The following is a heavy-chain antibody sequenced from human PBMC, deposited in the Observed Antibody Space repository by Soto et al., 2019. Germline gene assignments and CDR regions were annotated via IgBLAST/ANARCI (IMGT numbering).Heavy chain of an antibody. CDR1: GGTFSSYA. CDR2: IIPSFGTA. D-gene: IGHD3-10*01. Sequence: QVQLVQSGAEVKKPGSSVKVSCKASGGTFSSYAISWVRQAPGQGLEWMGGIIPSFGTANYAQKFQGRVTITADESTSTAYMELSSLRSEDTAVYYCARDGLDYYGSGSYPFFDYWGQGTLVTVSS. V-gene: IGHV1-69*01. CDR3: ARDGLDYYGSGSYPFFDY. J-gene: IGHJ4*02.